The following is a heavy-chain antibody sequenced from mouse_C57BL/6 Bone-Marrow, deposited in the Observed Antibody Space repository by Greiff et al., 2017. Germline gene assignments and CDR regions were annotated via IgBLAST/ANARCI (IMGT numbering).Heavy chain of an antibody. CDR1: GFSFNTYA. Sequence: EVKLMESGGGLVQPKGSLKLSCAASGFSFNTYAMNWVRQAPGKGLEWVARIRSKSNNYATYYADSVKDRFTISRDDSESMLYLQMNNLKPEDTVMYYWVRGGYYGSPWFAYWGQGTLVTVSA. CDR2: IRSKSNNYAT. V-gene: IGHV10-1*01. D-gene: IGHD1-1*01. J-gene: IGHJ3*01. CDR3: VRGGYYGSPWFAY.